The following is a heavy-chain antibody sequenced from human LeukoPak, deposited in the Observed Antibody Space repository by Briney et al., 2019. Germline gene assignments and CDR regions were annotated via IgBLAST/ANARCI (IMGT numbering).Heavy chain of an antibody. J-gene: IGHJ4*02. CDR2: IRSSGST. CDR1: GGSISSGNYY. V-gene: IGHV4-61*02. CDR3: ARRQEGHDY. Sequence: RASETLSLTCTVSGGSISSGNYYWSWIRQPAGKGPEWIGRIRSSGSTNYSPSLKSRVTIVVDTSKNQFSLKLNSVTAADTAVYYCARRQEGHDYWGQGTLVTVSS.